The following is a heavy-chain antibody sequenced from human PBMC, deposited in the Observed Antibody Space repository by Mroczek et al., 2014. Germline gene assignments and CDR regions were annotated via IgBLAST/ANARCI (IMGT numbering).Heavy chain of an antibody. V-gene: IGHV4-39*01. J-gene: IGHJ4*02. CDR3: ARNGPELFRYYFDY. Sequence: QVQLQESGPGLVKPSETPSLTCTVSGGSISSSSYYWGWIRQPPGKGLEWIGSIYYSGSTYYNPSLKSRVTISVDTSKNQFSLKLSSVTAADTAVYYCARNGPELFRYYFDYWGQGTLVTVSS. CDR2: IYYSGST. CDR1: GGSISSSSYY. D-gene: IGHD2-21*01.